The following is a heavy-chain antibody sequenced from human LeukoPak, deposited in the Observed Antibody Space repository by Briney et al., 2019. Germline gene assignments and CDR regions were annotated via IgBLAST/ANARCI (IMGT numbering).Heavy chain of an antibody. CDR2: IYYAGST. D-gene: IGHD3-10*01. J-gene: IGHJ5*02. V-gene: IGHV4-39*01. CDR3: ARSGRPMGGFDP. Sequence: KSSETLSLTCTVSGDSISSETYHWGWIRQPPGQGLQWIGSIYYAGSTYYNPSLKSRVSISVDTSKDQFSLKLFPVTAADTAVYYCARSGRPMGGFDPWGQGILVTVSS. CDR1: GDSISSETYH.